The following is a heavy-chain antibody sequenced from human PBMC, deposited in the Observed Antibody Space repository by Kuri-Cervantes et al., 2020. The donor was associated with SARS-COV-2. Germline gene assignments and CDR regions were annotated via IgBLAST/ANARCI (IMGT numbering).Heavy chain of an antibody. CDR2: ISGSGGST. CDR1: GFTFSSYA. CDR3: ARGAGTHGYDFWSGYWTGHFDH. D-gene: IGHD3-3*01. V-gene: IGHV3-23*01. J-gene: IGHJ4*02. Sequence: GGSLRLSCAASGFTFSSYAMSWVRQAPGKGLEWVSAISGSGGSTYYADSVKGRFTISRDNSKNTLYLQMSSLTAEDTAMYYCARGAGTHGYDFWSGYWTGHFDHWGQGTLVTVSS.